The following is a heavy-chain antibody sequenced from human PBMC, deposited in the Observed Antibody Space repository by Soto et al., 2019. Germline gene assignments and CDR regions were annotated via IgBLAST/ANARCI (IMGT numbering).Heavy chain of an antibody. CDR1: GYTFTSYA. V-gene: IGHV1-3*01. CDR2: INAGNGNT. D-gene: IGHD3-3*01. Sequence: ASVKVSCKASGYTFTSYAMHWVRQAPGQRLEWMGWINAGNGNTKYSQKFQGRVTITRDTSASTAYMELSSLRSEDTAVYYCAREGGRITIFGVASTMGWFDPWGQGTLVPVSA. CDR3: AREGGRITIFGVASTMGWFDP. J-gene: IGHJ5*02.